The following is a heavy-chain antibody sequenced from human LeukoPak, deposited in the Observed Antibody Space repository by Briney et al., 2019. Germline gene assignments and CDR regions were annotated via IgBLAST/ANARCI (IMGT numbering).Heavy chain of an antibody. CDR2: IWYDGSNK. V-gene: IGHV3-33*01. D-gene: IGHD1-26*01. CDR1: GFTLSSYG. J-gene: IGHJ3*02. CDR3: ARDWDGGSYYEAFDI. Sequence: GRSLRLSCAASGFTLSSYGMHWVRQAPGKGLEWVAVIWYDGSNKYYADSVKGRFTISRDNSKNTLYLQMNSLRAEDTAVYYCARDWDGGSYYEAFDIWGQGTMVTVSS.